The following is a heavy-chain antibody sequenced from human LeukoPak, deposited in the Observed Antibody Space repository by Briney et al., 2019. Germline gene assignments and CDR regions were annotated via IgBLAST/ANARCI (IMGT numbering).Heavy chain of an antibody. V-gene: IGHV4-34*01. CDR2: INHSGST. CDR1: GGSFSGYY. D-gene: IGHD3-22*01. J-gene: IGHJ4*02. CDR3: AGGDYYDSSGSTGVFDY. Sequence: SETLSLTCAVYGGSFSGYYWSWIRQPPGKGLEWIGEINHSGSTNYNPSLKSRVTISVDTSKNQFSLKLSSVTAADTAVYYCAGGDYYDSSGSTGVFDYWGQGTLVTVSS.